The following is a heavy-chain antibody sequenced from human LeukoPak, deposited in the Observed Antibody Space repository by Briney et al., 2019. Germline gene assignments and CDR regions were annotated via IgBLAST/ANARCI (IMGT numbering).Heavy chain of an antibody. CDR1: GFTFTNYA. Sequence: GGSLRLSCVASGFTFTNYAMIWVRQAPGKGLEWVSSISGSGIDIYSADSVKGRFTFSRDNSKNTLYLQMNSLRAEDTAVYYCAKGPTKELLLVYFDYWGQGTLVTVSS. CDR3: AKGPTKELLLVYFDY. J-gene: IGHJ4*02. D-gene: IGHD2-15*01. V-gene: IGHV3-23*01. CDR2: ISGSGIDI.